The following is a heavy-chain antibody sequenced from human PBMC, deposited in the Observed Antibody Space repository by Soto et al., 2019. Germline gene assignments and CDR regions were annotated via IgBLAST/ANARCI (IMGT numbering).Heavy chain of an antibody. V-gene: IGHV4-61*01. CDR3: ARIIVGVTVDL. CDR1: GDSVSSDSYF. D-gene: IGHD1-26*01. J-gene: IGHJ5*02. Sequence: SATQSLTCTVSGDSVSSDSYFWTWIRQPPGKGLEWIAYISYTWDTNYNPSLKSRVTISVDTSTNQFFLTLTSVTAADTAVYFCARIIVGVTVDLWGQGSLVTVSS. CDR2: ISYTWDT.